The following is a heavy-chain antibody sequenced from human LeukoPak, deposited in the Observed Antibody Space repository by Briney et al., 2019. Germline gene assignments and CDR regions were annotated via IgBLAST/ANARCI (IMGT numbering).Heavy chain of an antibody. Sequence: GGSLRLSCAASGFTFSSYAMHWVRQAPGKGVEYVSAISSNGGSTYYANSVKGRFTISRDNSNNTLYLQMGSLRAEDMAVYYCARGRYSFGYGHYYYYMDVWGKGTTVTVSS. D-gene: IGHD5-18*01. CDR3: ARGRYSFGYGHYYYYMDV. CDR1: GFTFSSYA. J-gene: IGHJ6*03. CDR2: ISSNGGST. V-gene: IGHV3-64*01.